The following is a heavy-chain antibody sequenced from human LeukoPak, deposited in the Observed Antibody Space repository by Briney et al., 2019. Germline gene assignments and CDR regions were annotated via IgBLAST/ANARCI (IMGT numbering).Heavy chain of an antibody. V-gene: IGHV4-38-2*01. D-gene: IGHD5-24*01. CDR2: IYYSGST. CDR1: GYSISSGFH. J-gene: IGHJ4*02. CDR3: ARRSNGYNV. Sequence: PSETLSLTCAVSGYSISSGFHWGWIRQPPGKGLEWIGSIYYSGSTYYNPALKSRVTMSVDTSKNQFSLKLSSVTAADTAVYFCARRSNGYNVWGQGILVTVSS.